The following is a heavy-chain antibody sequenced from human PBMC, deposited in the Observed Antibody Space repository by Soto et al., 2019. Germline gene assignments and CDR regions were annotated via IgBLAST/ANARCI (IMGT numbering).Heavy chain of an antibody. CDR2: ISAAGDP. CDR1: GFTFRNYD. V-gene: IGHV3-13*05. Sequence: EVQLVESGGGLVQPGGSLRLSCEASGFTFRNYDMHWVRQGTGKGLEWVSGISAAGDPDYADSVEGRFTISRENAQNSFFLQMNSLRVGETAVYYCARTDRDFYGLDVWGQGPTVIVSS. J-gene: IGHJ6*02. CDR3: ARTDRDFYGLDV.